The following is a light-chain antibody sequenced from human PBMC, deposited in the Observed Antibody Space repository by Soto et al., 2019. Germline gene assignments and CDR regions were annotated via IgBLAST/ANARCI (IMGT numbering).Light chain of an antibody. CDR3: QTWGSGIVV. Sequence: QSALTQPPSASGSPGQSVTISCTGTSSDVGGYNYVSWYQQYPGKVPKLMVYEVNKRPSGVPDRFSGSSSGAERYLTISSLQSEDEADYYCQTWGSGIVVFGGGTKVTVL. V-gene: IGLV2-8*01. CDR1: SSDVGGYNY. J-gene: IGLJ2*01. CDR2: EVN.